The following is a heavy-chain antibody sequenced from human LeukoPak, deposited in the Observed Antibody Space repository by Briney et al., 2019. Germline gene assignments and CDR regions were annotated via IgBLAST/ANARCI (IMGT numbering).Heavy chain of an antibody. CDR3: ARDRLAVAGRGDYFDY. Sequence: GASVKVSCKASGYTLTSYYIHWVRQAPGQGLEWVGILDPRGGSTNYAQKFQGRVTISRDNAKNSLYLQMNSLRAEDTAFYYCARDRLAVAGRGDYFDYWGQGTLVTVSS. J-gene: IGHJ4*02. CDR2: LDPRGGST. CDR1: GYTLTSYY. V-gene: IGHV1-46*01. D-gene: IGHD6-19*01.